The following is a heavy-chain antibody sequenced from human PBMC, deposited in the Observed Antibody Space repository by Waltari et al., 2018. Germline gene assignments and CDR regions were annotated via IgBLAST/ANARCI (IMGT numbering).Heavy chain of an antibody. V-gene: IGHV4-34*01. J-gene: IGHJ4*02. CDR2: IHQRGST. CDR1: VGSVSGYY. CDR3: ARVTDSSGPVGGDFDY. Sequence: VQLQQWGAGLLKPSETLSLTCAVYVGSVSGYYWSWIRQPPGKGLEWIGGIHQRGSTNYNPSGKSRVTIAGHTSKTQFSLKLSSVTAANTAVYYCARVTDSSGPVGGDFDYWGQGTLVTVSS. D-gene: IGHD3-22*01.